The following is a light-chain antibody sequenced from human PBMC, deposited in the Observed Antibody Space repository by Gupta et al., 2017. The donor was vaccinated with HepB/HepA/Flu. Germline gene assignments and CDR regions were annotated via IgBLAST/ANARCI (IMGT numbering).Light chain of an antibody. CDR1: QSMSSY. CDR2: AAS. V-gene: IGKV1-39*01. Sequence: IQLPPPPSSLSASVGARVPITCRASQSMSSYLNWYQQKPGKAPKLLIYAASSLQSGVPARFSGSGSGTDFTLKISSLQPEDVATDYCKQRDRSPLTFGQGTKVEIK. J-gene: IGKJ1*01. CDR3: KQRDRSPLT.